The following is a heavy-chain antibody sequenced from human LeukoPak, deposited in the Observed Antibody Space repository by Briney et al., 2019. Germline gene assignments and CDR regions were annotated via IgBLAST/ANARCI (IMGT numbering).Heavy chain of an antibody. V-gene: IGHV1-69*01. J-gene: IGHJ3*02. CDR2: IIPIFGTA. CDR1: GGTFSSYA. Sequence: PSVKVSCKASGGTFSSYAISWVRQAPGQGLEWMGGIIPIFGTANYAQKFQGRVTITADESTSTAYMELSSLRSEDTAVYYCARDRDFWSGQTNDAFDIWGQGTMVTVSS. CDR3: ARDRDFWSGQTNDAFDI. D-gene: IGHD3-3*01.